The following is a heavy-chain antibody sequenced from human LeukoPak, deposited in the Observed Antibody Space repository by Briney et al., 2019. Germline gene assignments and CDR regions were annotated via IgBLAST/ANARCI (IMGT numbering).Heavy chain of an antibody. V-gene: IGHV4-30-4*01. CDR2: IYYSGST. CDR3: ARGSSDSSGSY. D-gene: IGHD3-10*01. J-gene: IGHJ4*02. CDR1: GGSISSYY. Sequence: SETLSLTCTVSGGSISSYYWCWIRQPPVKGLEWIGYIYYSGSTYYNPSLKSRVTISVDTSKNQFSLKLSSVTAADTAVYYCARGSSDSSGSYWGQGTLVTVSS.